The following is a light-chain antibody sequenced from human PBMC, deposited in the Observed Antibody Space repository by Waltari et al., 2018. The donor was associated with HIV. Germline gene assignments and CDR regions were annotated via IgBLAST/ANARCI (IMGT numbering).Light chain of an antibody. CDR3: NSRDSSGNHLV. V-gene: IGLV3-19*01. Sequence: SSELTQDPAVSVALGQTVRITFQGDSLRSYSASWDQQKPGQAPVLVIYGKNNRPSGIPDRFSGSSSGNTASLTITGAQAEDEADYYCNSRDSSGNHLVFGGGTKLTVL. CDR2: GKN. CDR1: SLRSYS. J-gene: IGLJ3*02.